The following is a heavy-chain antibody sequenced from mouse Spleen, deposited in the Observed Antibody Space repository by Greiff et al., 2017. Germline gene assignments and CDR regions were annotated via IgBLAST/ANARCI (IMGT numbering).Heavy chain of an antibody. CDR2: IRSGGSYT. Sequence: EVQLVESGGGLVKPGGYLKLSCAASGLTFSSYAMSWVRQTPEKRLEWVATIRSGGSYTYYPYSVKGRFTISRDNAKNTLYLQIISLRSYDTAMYYCARRYFDYWCQGTTLTVSS. V-gene: IGHV5-9-3*01. CDR3: ARRYFDY. J-gene: IGHJ2*01. CDR1: GLTFSSYA.